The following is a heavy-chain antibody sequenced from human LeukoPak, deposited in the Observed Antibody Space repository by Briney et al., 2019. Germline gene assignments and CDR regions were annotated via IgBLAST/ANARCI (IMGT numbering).Heavy chain of an antibody. D-gene: IGHD6-13*01. J-gene: IGHJ4*02. Sequence: PGRSLRLSCAASGFTFSSYGMNWVRQAPGKGLEWVAVIWYDGGNKYYGDSVKGRFTISRDNSKNTVSLQMNSLRVEDTAVYYCARLGSSWSFDYWGQGTLVTVS. CDR2: IWYDGGNK. V-gene: IGHV3-33*01. CDR3: ARLGSSWSFDY. CDR1: GFTFSSYG.